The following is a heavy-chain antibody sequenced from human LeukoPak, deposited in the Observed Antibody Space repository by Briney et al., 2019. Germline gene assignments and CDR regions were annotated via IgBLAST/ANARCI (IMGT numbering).Heavy chain of an antibody. CDR2: IYYSGST. Sequence: PSQTLSLTCTVSGGSISSGSYYWGWIRQPPGKGLEWIGSIYYSGSTYYNPSLTSRVTISIDTSKTQFSLKLSSATAADTAVYYCATTSHYSNYVFDYWGQGTLVTVSS. V-gene: IGHV4-39*01. J-gene: IGHJ4*02. D-gene: IGHD4-11*01. CDR3: ATTSHYSNYVFDY. CDR1: GGSISSGSYY.